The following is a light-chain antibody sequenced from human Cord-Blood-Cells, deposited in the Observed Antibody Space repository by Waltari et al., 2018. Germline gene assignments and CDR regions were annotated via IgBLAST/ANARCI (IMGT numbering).Light chain of an antibody. J-gene: IGKJ4*01. Sequence: DIQMTQSPSSLSASVGDRVTITCRARQSISSYLNWYQQKPGKAPKLLIYAASSLQSGVPSRFSGSGSVTDFTLTISSLQPEDFATYYWQQSYSTPLTFGGGTKVEIK. CDR2: AAS. CDR3: QQSYSTPLT. V-gene: IGKV1-39*01. CDR1: QSISSY.